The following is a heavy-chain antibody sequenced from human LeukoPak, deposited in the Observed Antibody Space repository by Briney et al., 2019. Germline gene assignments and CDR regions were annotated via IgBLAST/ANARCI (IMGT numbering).Heavy chain of an antibody. CDR3: ARGPRRYCDPSYYFDY. CDR1: GESFSGYY. V-gene: IGHV4-34*01. CDR2: INHSGNT. J-gene: IGHJ4*02. D-gene: IGHD3-9*01. Sequence: SETLSLTCAVSGESFSGYYWSWIRQPPGKGLEWIGEINHSGNTNYNPSLKSRVTISVDTSKNQFSLRLSSVNAADTAVYYCARGPRRYCDPSYYFDYWGKGTLVIVSS.